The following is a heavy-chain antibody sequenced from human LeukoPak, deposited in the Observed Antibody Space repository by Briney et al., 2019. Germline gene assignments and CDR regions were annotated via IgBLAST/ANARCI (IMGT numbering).Heavy chain of an antibody. CDR2: IRYAGTNT. J-gene: IGHJ4*02. D-gene: IGHD3-10*01. V-gene: IGHV3-30*02. Sequence: GGSLRLSCAASGLTFSTYGMYWVGQAAGKGGKGVAFIRYAGTNTFYVDSVKGGFTISRDHSKNPLYLQMNNLRVENSALYYCAKVEAMNYYGSASPYSPHWGQGTLVTVSS. CDR3: AKVEAMNYYGSASPYSPH. CDR1: GLTFSTYG.